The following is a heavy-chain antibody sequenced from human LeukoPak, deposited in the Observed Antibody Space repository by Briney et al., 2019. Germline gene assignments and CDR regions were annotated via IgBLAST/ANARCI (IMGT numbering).Heavy chain of an antibody. V-gene: IGHV1-2*02. CDR1: GYSFTGYY. CDR2: INPNSGGT. Sequence: ASVKVSCKASGYSFTGYYMHWVRQAPGQGLEWMGWINPNSGGTNYAQKFQGRVTMTRDTSISTAYMELSRLRSDDTAVYYCARVVGSGRIYYYYGMDVWGQGTTVTVSS. CDR3: ARVVGSGRIYYYYGMDV. D-gene: IGHD3-10*01. J-gene: IGHJ6*02.